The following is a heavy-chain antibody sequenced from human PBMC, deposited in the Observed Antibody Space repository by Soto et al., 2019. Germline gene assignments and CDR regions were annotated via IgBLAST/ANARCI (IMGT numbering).Heavy chain of an antibody. CDR1: GYTFTGYY. CDR3: ARDRGMGYSNYVDY. D-gene: IGHD5-18*01. Sequence: GASVKVSCKASGYTFTGYYMHWVRQAPGQGLEWMGWINPNSGGTNYAQKFQGRVTMTGDTSISTAYMELSRLRSGDTAVYYCARDRGMGYSNYVDYWGQGTLVTVSS. J-gene: IGHJ4*02. V-gene: IGHV1-2*02. CDR2: INPNSGGT.